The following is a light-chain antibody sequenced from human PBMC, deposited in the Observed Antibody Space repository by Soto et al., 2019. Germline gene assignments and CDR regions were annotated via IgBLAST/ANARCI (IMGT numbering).Light chain of an antibody. CDR3: QQYGSSLTWT. V-gene: IGKV3-20*01. J-gene: IGKJ1*01. Sequence: EIVMTQSPATLSVSPGEGATLSCRASQTVRSNLAWYQQKPGQAPRLLIYGASSRATGIPDRFSGSGSGTDFTLTISRLEPEDFAVYYCQQYGSSLTWTFGQGTKVDIK. CDR2: GAS. CDR1: QTVRSN.